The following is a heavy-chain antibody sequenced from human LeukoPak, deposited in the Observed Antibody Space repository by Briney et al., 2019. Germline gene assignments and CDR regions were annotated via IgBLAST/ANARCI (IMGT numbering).Heavy chain of an antibody. Sequence: ASVKVSCKASGYNFISYYMHWVRQAPGQGLEWMGIINPSGGSASYAQKFQDRVTMTRDTSTSTVYMELSSLKSEDTAVYYCAREDVVLVDAVRYYYYGMDVWGQGTTVTVSS. V-gene: IGHV1-46*01. CDR3: AREDVVLVDAVRYYYYGMDV. CDR1: GYNFISYY. D-gene: IGHD2-8*01. J-gene: IGHJ6*02. CDR2: INPSGGSA.